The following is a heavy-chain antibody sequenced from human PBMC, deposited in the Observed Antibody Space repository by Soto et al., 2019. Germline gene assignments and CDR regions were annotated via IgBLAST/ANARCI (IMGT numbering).Heavy chain of an antibody. CDR2: IYWDDDK. J-gene: IGHJ4*02. Sequence: QITLKESGPTLVKPTQTLTLSCTFSGFSLSTSGVGVGWIRQPPGKALEWLALIYWDDDKRYSPSLKSRLTITKDTSKNQVVLTMTNMDPVDTATYYCAHVYGGYDNFDYWGQGTLVTVSS. CDR1: GFSLSTSGVG. D-gene: IGHD5-12*01. V-gene: IGHV2-5*02. CDR3: AHVYGGYDNFDY.